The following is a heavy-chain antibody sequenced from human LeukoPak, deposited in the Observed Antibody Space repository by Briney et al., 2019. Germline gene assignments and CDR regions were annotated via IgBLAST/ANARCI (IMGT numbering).Heavy chain of an antibody. Sequence: SETLSLTCTVSGGSISSSSYYWGWIRQPPGKGLEWIGYIYYSGSTNYNPSLKSRVTISVDTSKSQFSLKLSSVTAADTAVYYCARGGGLGGYYYYMDVWGKGTTVTVSS. CDR1: GGSISSSSYY. CDR2: IYYSGST. D-gene: IGHD3-10*01. CDR3: ARGGGLGGYYYYMDV. V-gene: IGHV4-61*05. J-gene: IGHJ6*03.